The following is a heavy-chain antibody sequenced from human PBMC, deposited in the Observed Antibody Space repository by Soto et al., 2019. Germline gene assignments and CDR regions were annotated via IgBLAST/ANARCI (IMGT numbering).Heavy chain of an antibody. J-gene: IGHJ4*02. Sequence: QVQLVQSGAEVKKPGSSVKVSCKASGGTFSSYAISWVRQAPGQGLEWMGGIIPIFGTANYAQKFQGRVTITADESTSTAYMELSRLRSEDTAVYYCARVGDSSGYYLYYFDFWGQGTLVTVSS. V-gene: IGHV1-69*12. D-gene: IGHD3-22*01. CDR1: GGTFSSYA. CDR2: IIPIFGTA. CDR3: ARVGDSSGYYLYYFDF.